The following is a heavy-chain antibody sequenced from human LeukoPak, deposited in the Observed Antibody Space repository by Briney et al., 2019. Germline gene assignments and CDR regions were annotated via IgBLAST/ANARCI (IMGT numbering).Heavy chain of an antibody. Sequence: GASVKVSCKASGYTFTSYGISWVRQAPGQGLEWMGWISAYNGNTNYAQKLQGRVTMTTDTSTSTAYMELRSLRSDDTVVYYCARDGVVVAEDYYYYGMDVWGQGTTVTVSS. CDR3: ARDGVVVAEDYYYYGMDV. V-gene: IGHV1-18*01. J-gene: IGHJ6*02. CDR2: ISAYNGNT. CDR1: GYTFTSYG. D-gene: IGHD2-15*01.